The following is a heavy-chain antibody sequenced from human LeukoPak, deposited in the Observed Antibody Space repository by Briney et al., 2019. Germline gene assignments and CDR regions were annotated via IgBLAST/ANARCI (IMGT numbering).Heavy chain of an antibody. CDR2: TYTSGST. Sequence: SETLSLTCTVSGGSISSYYWSWIRQPAGKGLEWIGRTYTSGSTNYNPSLKSRVTMSVDTSKNQFSLKLSSVTAADTAVYYCARDRSGYDYWYFDYWGQGTLVTVSS. D-gene: IGHD5-12*01. J-gene: IGHJ4*02. V-gene: IGHV4-4*07. CDR1: GGSISSYY. CDR3: ARDRSGYDYWYFDY.